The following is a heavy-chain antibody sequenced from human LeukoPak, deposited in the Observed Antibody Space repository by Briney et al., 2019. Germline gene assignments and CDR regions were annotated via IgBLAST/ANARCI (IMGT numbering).Heavy chain of an antibody. J-gene: IGHJ5*02. Sequence: GGSLRLSCAASGFTFSDYYMSWIRQAPGKGLEWVSYISSSGSTIYYADSVKGRFTISRDNAKNSLYLQMNSLRAEDTAVYYCARDPSFAGTSQLFDPWGQGTLVTVSS. D-gene: IGHD1-1*01. V-gene: IGHV3-11*04. CDR1: GFTFSDYY. CDR2: ISSSGSTI. CDR3: ARDPSFAGTSQLFDP.